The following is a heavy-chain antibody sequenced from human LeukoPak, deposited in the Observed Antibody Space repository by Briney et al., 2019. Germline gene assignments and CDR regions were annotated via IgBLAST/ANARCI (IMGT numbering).Heavy chain of an antibody. Sequence: QTGGSLRLSCTASGFTFGDYAMSWFRQAPGKGLECIGFIRSEGYGGTTEYAASVRGRFTISRDDSKNIAYLHMNSLKTEDTAVYYCARGYSSGWYKVDYFDYWGQGTLVTVSS. CDR1: GFTFGDYA. J-gene: IGHJ4*02. CDR2: IRSEGYGGTT. D-gene: IGHD6-19*01. CDR3: ARGYSSGWYKVDYFDY. V-gene: IGHV3-49*03.